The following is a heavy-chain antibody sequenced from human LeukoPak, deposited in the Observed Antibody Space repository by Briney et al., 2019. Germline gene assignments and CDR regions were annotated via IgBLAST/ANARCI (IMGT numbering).Heavy chain of an antibody. CDR3: ARGRTGYSSSWHWFDP. V-gene: IGHV4-34*01. Sequence: SETLSLTCAVYGESFSGYYWSWIRQPPGKGLEWIGEIKHSGSTNYNPSLKSRVTISVDTSKNQFSLKLSSVTAADTAVYYCARGRTGYSSSWHWFDPWGQGTLVTVSS. J-gene: IGHJ5*02. CDR2: IKHSGST. CDR1: GESFSGYY. D-gene: IGHD6-13*01.